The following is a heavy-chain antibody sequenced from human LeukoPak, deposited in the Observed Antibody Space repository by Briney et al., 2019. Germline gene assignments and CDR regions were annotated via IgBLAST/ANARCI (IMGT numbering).Heavy chain of an antibody. CDR1: GFTFSRYG. CDR2: ISYDGSKK. CDR3: AHTGWDLGYYFDY. J-gene: IGHJ4*02. D-gene: IGHD1-26*01. V-gene: IGHV3-30*03. Sequence: PGRSLRLSCAPSGFTFSRYGMHWVRQAPGKGLEWVAVISYDGSKKYYADSVKGRFTISRDNSKNTLYLQMNSLRAEDTAVYYCAHTGWDLGYYFDYWGQGTLVTVSS.